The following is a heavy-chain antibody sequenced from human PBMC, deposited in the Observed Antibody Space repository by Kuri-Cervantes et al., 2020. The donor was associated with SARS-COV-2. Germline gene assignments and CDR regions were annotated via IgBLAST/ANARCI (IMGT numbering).Heavy chain of an antibody. D-gene: IGHD2-2*01. J-gene: IGHJ6*03. CDR2: IYYSGST. CDR3: ARGVGYYYYYMDV. CDR1: GGSISSGGYS. Sequence: SETLSLTCAVSGGSISSGGYSWSWIRQPPGKGREWIGYIYYSGSTYYNPSLKSRVTISVDTSKNQLSLKLRTVTAADTAVYYCARGVGYYYYYMDVWGKGTTVTVSS. V-gene: IGHV4-30-4*07.